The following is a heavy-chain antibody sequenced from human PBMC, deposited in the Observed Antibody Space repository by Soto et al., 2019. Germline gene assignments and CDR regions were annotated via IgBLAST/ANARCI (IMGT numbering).Heavy chain of an antibody. CDR2: IIPIFGTA. J-gene: IGHJ6*02. V-gene: IGHV1-69*06. CDR1: GGTFSSYA. CDR3: ARSMHCSGGSCYSWTAPWGYYYGMDV. D-gene: IGHD2-15*01. Sequence: SVKVSCKASGGTFSSYAISWVRQAPGQGLEWMGGIIPIFGTANYAQKFQGRVTITADKSTSTAYMELSSLRSEDTAVYYCARSMHCSGGSCYSWTAPWGYYYGMDVWGQGTTVTV.